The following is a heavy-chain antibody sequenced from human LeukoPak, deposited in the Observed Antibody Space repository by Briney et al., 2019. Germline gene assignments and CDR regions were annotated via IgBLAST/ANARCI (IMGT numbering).Heavy chain of an antibody. Sequence: ASVKVSCKASGYTFTSYDINWVRQAPGQGLEWMGWMNPNSGNTGYAQKFQGRVTITRNTSISTAYMELSSLRSEDPAVYYCVRARFWFDPWGQGTPVTVSS. V-gene: IGHV1-8*03. CDR1: GYTFTSYD. J-gene: IGHJ5*02. CDR3: VRARFWFDP. CDR2: MNPNSGNT.